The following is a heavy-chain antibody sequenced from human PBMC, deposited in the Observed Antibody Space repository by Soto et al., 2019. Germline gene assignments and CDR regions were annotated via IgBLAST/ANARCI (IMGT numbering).Heavy chain of an antibody. V-gene: IGHV3-30-3*01. Sequence: ESVGGVVQPGTSLRLSCAASGFTFSRYSLHWVRQAPGKGLEWVAGSNEYYADSVKGRFTISRDNSKAMLYLQMNNLRAEDTAVYYCARDYFDSGGFYSDLLGFWGQGTLVTVPS. CDR2: GSNE. J-gene: IGHJ4*02. CDR1: GFTFSRYS. D-gene: IGHD3-22*01. CDR3: ARDYFDSGGFYSDLLGF.